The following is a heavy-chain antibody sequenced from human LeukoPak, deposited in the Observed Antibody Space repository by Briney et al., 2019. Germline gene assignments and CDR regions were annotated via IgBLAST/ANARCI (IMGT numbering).Heavy chain of an antibody. Sequence: GGSLRLSCAASGFTFSSYGMHWVRQAPGKGLEWVAFIRYDGSNKYYADSVKGRFTISRDNSKNTLYLQMNSLRAEDTAVYYCAKDGDSSSWYMYYYYMDVWGKGTTVTVSS. D-gene: IGHD6-13*01. CDR1: GFTFSSYG. V-gene: IGHV3-30*02. CDR3: AKDGDSSSWYMYYYYMDV. J-gene: IGHJ6*03. CDR2: IRYDGSNK.